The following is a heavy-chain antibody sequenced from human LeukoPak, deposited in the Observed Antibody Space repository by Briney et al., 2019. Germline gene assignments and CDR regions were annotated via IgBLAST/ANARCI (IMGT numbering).Heavy chain of an antibody. D-gene: IGHD3-22*01. CDR2: IIPIFGTA. CDR1: GGTFSSYA. J-gene: IGHJ2*01. CDR3: ARWGPYDSSGYPYWYFDL. V-gene: IGHV1-69*05. Sequence: SVKVSCKASGGTFSSYAISWVRQAPGLGLEWMGRIIPIFGTANYAQKFQGRVTITTDESTSTAYMELSSLRSEDTAVYYCARWGPYDSSGYPYWYFDLWGRGTLVTVSS.